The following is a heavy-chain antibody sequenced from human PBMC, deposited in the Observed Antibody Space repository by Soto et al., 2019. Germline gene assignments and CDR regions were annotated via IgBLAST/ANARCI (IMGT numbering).Heavy chain of an antibody. V-gene: IGHV4-61*01. CDR3: ARDRGYCSGGSCYEGFDP. J-gene: IGHJ5*02. Sequence: SETLSLTCFVSGGSVSSGSYYWSWIRQPPGKGLEWIGYIYYSGSTNYNPSLKSRVTISVDTSKNQFSLKLSSVTAADTAVYYCARDRGYCSGGSCYEGFDPWGQGTRVTSPQ. D-gene: IGHD2-15*01. CDR1: GGSVSSGSYY. CDR2: IYYSGST.